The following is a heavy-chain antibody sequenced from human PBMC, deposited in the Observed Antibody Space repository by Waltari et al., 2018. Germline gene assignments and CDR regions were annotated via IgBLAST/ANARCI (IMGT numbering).Heavy chain of an antibody. CDR2: FIPTFGTA. D-gene: IGHD4-17*01. CDR3: ARVGYEEPTVTYPYYYYYGMDV. CDR1: GGTFSSYA. J-gene: IGHJ6*02. V-gene: IGHV1-69*01. Sequence: QVQLVQSGAEVKKPGSSVKVSCKASGGTFSSYAISWVRQAPGQGLEWRGGFIPTFGTANYAQKVQGRVTITADESTSTAYMELSSLRSEDTAVYYCARVGYEEPTVTYPYYYYYGMDVWGQGTTVTVSS.